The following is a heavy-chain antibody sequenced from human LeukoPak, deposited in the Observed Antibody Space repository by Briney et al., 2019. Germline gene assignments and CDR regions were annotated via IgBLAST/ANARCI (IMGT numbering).Heavy chain of an antibody. CDR2: ISWNSGSI. CDR3: AKPRYCSGGSCLFDY. Sequence: GRSLRLSCAASGFTFDDYAMHWVRQAPGKGLEWVSGISWNSGSIGYADSVKGRFTISRDNSKNTLYLQMNSLRAEDTAVYYCAKPRYCSGGSCLFDYWGQGTLVTVSS. J-gene: IGHJ4*02. V-gene: IGHV3-9*01. D-gene: IGHD2-15*01. CDR1: GFTFDDYA.